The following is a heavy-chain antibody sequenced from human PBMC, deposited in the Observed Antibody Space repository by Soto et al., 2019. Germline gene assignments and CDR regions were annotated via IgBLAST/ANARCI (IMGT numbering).Heavy chain of an antibody. V-gene: IGHV3-23*01. Sequence: DVQLLQSGGNLVQPGGSLRLSCPASGITFSDRAMSWVRQAPGKGLEWVSAITPRGFNTYYADSVKGRFTISRDNAENMLFLQLNSLRAEDTATYYCAATNYHGSGSPFDYWGQGALVTVSS. CDR1: GITFSDRA. D-gene: IGHD3-10*01. J-gene: IGHJ4*02. CDR3: AATNYHGSGSPFDY. CDR2: ITPRGFNT.